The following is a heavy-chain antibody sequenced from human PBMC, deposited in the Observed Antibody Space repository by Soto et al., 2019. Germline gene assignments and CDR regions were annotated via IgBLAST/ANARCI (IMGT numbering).Heavy chain of an antibody. D-gene: IGHD6-19*01. Sequence: QVQLVESGGGVVQPGRSLRLSCAASGFTFSSYAMHWVRQAPGKGLEWVAVISYDGSNKYYADSVKGRFTISRDNSKNTRYLQMNSLRAEDTAVYYCARDTSSGWEYGMDVWGQGTTVTVSS. CDR3: ARDTSSGWEYGMDV. CDR2: ISYDGSNK. CDR1: GFTFSSYA. J-gene: IGHJ6*02. V-gene: IGHV3-30-3*01.